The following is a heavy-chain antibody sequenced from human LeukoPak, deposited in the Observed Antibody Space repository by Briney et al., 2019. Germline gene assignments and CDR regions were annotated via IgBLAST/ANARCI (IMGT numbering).Heavy chain of an antibody. J-gene: IGHJ6*03. CDR2: IKQDGSDK. D-gene: IGHD4-11*01. CDR3: ASGPDYTDYGYYYYMDV. Sequence: PGGSLRLSCAASGFTFSNSWMSGGRQAPGKGLEGVANIKQDGSDKNYVDSVKGRFTISRDNAYNSLYLQMNSLRAEDTAVYYCASGPDYTDYGYYYYMDVWGKGTTVTVSS. V-gene: IGHV3-7*01. CDR1: GFTFSNSW.